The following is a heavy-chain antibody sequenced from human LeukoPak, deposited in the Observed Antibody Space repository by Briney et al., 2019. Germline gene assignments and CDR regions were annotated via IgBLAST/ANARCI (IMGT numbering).Heavy chain of an antibody. CDR3: TNVLQWLPFDY. J-gene: IGHJ4*02. CDR1: GFTFSSYA. CDR2: IRSKAYGGTT. D-gene: IGHD6-19*01. V-gene: IGHV3-49*04. Sequence: PGGSLRLSCAASGFTFSSYAMSWVRQAPGKGLEWVGFIRSKAYGGTTEYAASVKGRFTISRDDSNSIAFLQMNSLKTEDTAVYYCTNVLQWLPFDYWGQGTLVTVSS.